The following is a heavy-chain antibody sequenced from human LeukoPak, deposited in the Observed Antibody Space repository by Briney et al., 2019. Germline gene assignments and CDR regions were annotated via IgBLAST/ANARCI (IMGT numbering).Heavy chain of an antibody. V-gene: IGHV1-8*01. CDR3: ARGYCSSTSCYLPYYYYGMDV. Sequence: ASVKVSCKASGYTFTSYDINWVRQATGQGLEWMGWMNPNSGNTGYAQKFQGRVTVTRNTSISTAYMELSSLRSEDTAVYYCARGYCSSTSCYLPYYYYGMDVWSQGTTVTVSS. CDR1: GYTFTSYD. CDR2: MNPNSGNT. D-gene: IGHD2-2*01. J-gene: IGHJ6*02.